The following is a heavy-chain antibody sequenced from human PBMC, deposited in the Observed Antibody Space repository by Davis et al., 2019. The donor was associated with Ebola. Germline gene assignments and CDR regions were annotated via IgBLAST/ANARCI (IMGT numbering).Heavy chain of an antibody. D-gene: IGHD3-9*01. Sequence: MPSETLSLTCTVSGGSISSSSYYWGWIRQPPGKGLEWIGSIYYSGNTYYNPSLKSRLTISVDTSKNEFSLKLSSVTAADTAVYYCASLTRGFNDRGGYWGQGILVTVSS. J-gene: IGHJ4*02. CDR1: GGSISSSSYY. CDR2: IYYSGNT. CDR3: ASLTRGFNDRGGY. V-gene: IGHV4-39*01.